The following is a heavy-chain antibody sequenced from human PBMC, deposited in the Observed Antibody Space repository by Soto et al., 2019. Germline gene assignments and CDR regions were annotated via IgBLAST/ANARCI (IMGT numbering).Heavy chain of an antibody. V-gene: IGHV3-30*18. CDR2: ISYDGNNQ. CDR1: GFIFSNYG. CDR3: AKDVGSAYYGSGAPVDY. J-gene: IGHJ4*02. D-gene: IGHD3-10*01. Sequence: QVRLVESGGGVVQPGRSLRLSCAASGFIFSNYGMHWVRQAPGKGLEWVALISYDGNNQYYENSVKVRFTISRDNSKNTLYLQMNSLRTEDTAVYYCAKDVGSAYYGSGAPVDYWGQGTLVTVSS.